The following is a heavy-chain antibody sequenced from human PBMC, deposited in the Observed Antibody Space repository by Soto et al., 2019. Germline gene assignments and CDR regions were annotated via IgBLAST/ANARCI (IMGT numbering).Heavy chain of an antibody. J-gene: IGHJ1*01. D-gene: IGHD1-1*01. V-gene: IGHV3-23*01. CDR2: IGGSGVAK. Sequence: AVSWIRQTTGKMLESVSTIGGSGVAKFYADCVKSRCTISRDNSNNTVSLQMNRLRAEDAAVYFCARDRSPGATPWNVIRGQRSLVTVSS. CDR3: ARDRSPGATPWNVI. CDR1: A.